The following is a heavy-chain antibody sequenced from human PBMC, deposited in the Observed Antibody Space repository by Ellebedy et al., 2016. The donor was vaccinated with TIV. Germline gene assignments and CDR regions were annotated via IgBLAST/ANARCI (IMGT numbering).Heavy chain of an antibody. Sequence: GESLKISCTASGFTFSPFAMGWVRQTPGKGLEWVSGMYGSGRGISYSESVKGRFIISRDNSKNILYLQMNSLRAEDTAIYYCAKDQVAGDGRWVFDSWGQGTVVTVSS. V-gene: IGHV3-23*01. CDR1: GFTFSPFA. CDR2: MYGSGRGI. J-gene: IGHJ3*01. CDR3: AKDQVAGDGRWVFDS. D-gene: IGHD5-24*01.